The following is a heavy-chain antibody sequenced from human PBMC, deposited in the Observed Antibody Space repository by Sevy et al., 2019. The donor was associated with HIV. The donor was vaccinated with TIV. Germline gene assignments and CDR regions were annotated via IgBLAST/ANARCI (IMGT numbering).Heavy chain of an antibody. D-gene: IGHD4-17*01. CDR2: ISYDGSNK. CDR3: ARDQHDYGGNLRTGWFDP. CDR1: HYTFSSYT. Sequence: GGSLRLSCAASHYTFSSYTMHWVRQAPGKGLEWVALISYDGSNKNYADSVKGRFTISRDNSKNTLYLQMNGLRAEDTAVYYCARDQHDYGGNLRTGWFDPWGQGTLVTVSS. V-gene: IGHV3-30-3*01. J-gene: IGHJ5*02.